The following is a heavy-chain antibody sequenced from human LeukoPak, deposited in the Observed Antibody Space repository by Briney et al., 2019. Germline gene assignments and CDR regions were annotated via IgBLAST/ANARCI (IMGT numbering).Heavy chain of an antibody. CDR1: GFTFSSYW. CDR3: ARNYDFWSGYQEGGAFDI. D-gene: IGHD3-3*01. CDR2: IKQDGIEK. J-gene: IGHJ3*02. Sequence: PGGPLRLSCAASGFTFSSYWMSWVRQAPGKGLEWVANIKQDGIEKYYVDSVKGRFTISRDNAKNSLYLQMSSLRAEDTAVYYCARNYDFWSGYQEGGAFDIWGQGTMVTVSS. V-gene: IGHV3-7*01.